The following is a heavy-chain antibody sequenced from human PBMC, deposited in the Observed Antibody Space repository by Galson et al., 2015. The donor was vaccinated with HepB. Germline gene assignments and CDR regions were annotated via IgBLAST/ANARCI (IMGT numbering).Heavy chain of an antibody. V-gene: IGHV3-66*01. CDR1: GFTVSSKY. Sequence: SLRLSCAASGFTVSSKYMTWVRQAPGKGLEWVSLINSGGSTYYADSVKGRFTISRDNSKNTLYLQMNSLRAEDTAVYYCAREGRGSSVPYYYGMDVWGQGTTVTVSS. J-gene: IGHJ6*02. D-gene: IGHD2-15*01. CDR2: INSGGST. CDR3: AREGRGSSVPYYYGMDV.